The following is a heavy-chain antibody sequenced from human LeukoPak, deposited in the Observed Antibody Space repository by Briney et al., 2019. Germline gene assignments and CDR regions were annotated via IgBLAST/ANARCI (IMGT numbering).Heavy chain of an antibody. J-gene: IGHJ6*02. V-gene: IGHV4-34*01. CDR2: INHSGST. Sequence: SETLALTCAVYGGSFSGYYWSWIRQPPGKGLEGIGEINHSGSTNYNPSVKSRVTISVATSKNQFSLTLSSVTAADTAVYYCARGESGYSYGSRWYYGMDVWGQGTTVTVSS. D-gene: IGHD5-18*01. CDR3: ARGESGYSYGSRWYYGMDV. CDR1: GGSFSGYY.